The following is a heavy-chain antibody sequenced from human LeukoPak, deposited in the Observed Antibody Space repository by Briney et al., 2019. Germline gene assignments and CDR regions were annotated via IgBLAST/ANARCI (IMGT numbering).Heavy chain of an antibody. CDR2: ISYSGST. Sequence: PSETLSLTCTVSGDSISNYYWSWIRQPPGKGLEWIGYISYSGSTNYNPSPKSRVTISLDTSKAHFSLKMRSVTAADTAVYYCARGLYPDDAFDIWGQGTMVTVSS. D-gene: IGHD3-16*02. J-gene: IGHJ3*02. CDR3: ARGLYPDDAFDI. CDR1: GDSISNYY. V-gene: IGHV4-59*08.